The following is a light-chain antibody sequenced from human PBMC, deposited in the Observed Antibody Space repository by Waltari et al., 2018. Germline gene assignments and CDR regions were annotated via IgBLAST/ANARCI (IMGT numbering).Light chain of an antibody. J-gene: IGLJ1*01. CDR3: CSYAGSSTPYV. CDR1: SSDVGSYNL. CDR2: GVS. V-gene: IGLV2-23*02. Sequence: QSALTQPASVSGSPGQSITISCTGTSSDVGSYNLVSRYQQHPGKAPQLMIYGVSKRPSGVSNRFSGSKSGNTASLTISGPQAEDEADYYCCSYAGSSTPYVFGTGTKVTVL.